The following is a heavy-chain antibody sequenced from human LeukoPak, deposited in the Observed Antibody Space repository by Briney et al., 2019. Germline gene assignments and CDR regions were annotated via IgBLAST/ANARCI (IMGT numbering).Heavy chain of an antibody. V-gene: IGHV3-74*01. D-gene: IGHD2-8*02. J-gene: IGHJ4*02. CDR2: ITSDGSST. CDR1: GFTFSSYW. CDR3: ARVWSYYYFDY. Sequence: GGSLRLSCAASGFTFSSYWMHWVRQAPGKGLVWVSRITSDGSSTSYADSVKGRFTISRDDAKNTLYLQMNSLRAEDTAVYYCARVWSYYYFDYWGQGTLVTVSS.